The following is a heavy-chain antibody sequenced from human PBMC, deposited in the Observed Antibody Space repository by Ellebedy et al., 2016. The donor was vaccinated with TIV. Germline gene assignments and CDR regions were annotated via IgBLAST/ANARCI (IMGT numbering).Heavy chain of an antibody. D-gene: IGHD4-11*01. Sequence: PGGSLRLSCKGSGYSFTSYWIGWVRQMPGKGLEWMGIIYPGDSDTRYSPSFQGQVTISADKSTSTAYLQWSSLKASDTAMYYCARDSSGYFDLWGRGTLVTVSS. CDR3: ARDSSGYFDL. J-gene: IGHJ2*01. CDR2: IYPGDSDT. CDR1: GYSFTSYW. V-gene: IGHV5-51*01.